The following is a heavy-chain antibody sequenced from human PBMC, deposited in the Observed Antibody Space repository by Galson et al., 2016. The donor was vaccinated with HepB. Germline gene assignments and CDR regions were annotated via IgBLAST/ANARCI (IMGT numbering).Heavy chain of an antibody. CDR2: IKEDGSAN. V-gene: IGHV3-7*01. Sequence: SLRLSCAASGFTFSDYWMSWVRQAPGKGLEFVANIKEDGSANSYVDSVKGRFTISRDNAKNSLYLHMDSLRAEDSAVYYCAPPKSLPSAATWCQGTLVTVSS. J-gene: IGHJ5*02. CDR3: APPKSLPSAAT. CDR1: GFTFSDYW. D-gene: IGHD2-2*01.